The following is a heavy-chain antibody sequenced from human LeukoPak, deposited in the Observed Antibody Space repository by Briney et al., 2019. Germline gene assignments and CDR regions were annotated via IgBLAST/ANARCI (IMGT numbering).Heavy chain of an antibody. D-gene: IGHD3-22*01. Sequence: GGSLRLSCAASGFTFSDYYMNWIRQAPGKGLEWVSYISSSSSTIYYADSVKGQFTISRDNAKNSLYLQMNSLRAEDTAVYYCARAMYYYDSSGYSPAAFDIWGQGTMVTVSS. J-gene: IGHJ3*02. CDR3: ARAMYYYDSSGYSPAAFDI. CDR1: GFTFSDYY. CDR2: ISSSSSTI. V-gene: IGHV3-11*04.